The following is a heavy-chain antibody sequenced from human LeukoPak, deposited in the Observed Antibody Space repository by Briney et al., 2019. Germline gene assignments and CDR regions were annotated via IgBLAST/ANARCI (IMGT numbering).Heavy chain of an antibody. CDR1: GDSFSRNNAA. CDR3: ARDPQGGGYSTRHEFDY. V-gene: IGHV6-1*01. Sequence: SQTLSLTCAISGDSFSRNNAAWNWIRQSPSRGLEWLGRTYYMSKWYNDYADSVKSRITISPDTSKNHFSLHLNSLTVEDTAVYCGARDPQGGGYSTRHEFDYWGQGTQVTVSS. J-gene: IGHJ4*02. D-gene: IGHD1-26*01. CDR2: TYYMSKWYN.